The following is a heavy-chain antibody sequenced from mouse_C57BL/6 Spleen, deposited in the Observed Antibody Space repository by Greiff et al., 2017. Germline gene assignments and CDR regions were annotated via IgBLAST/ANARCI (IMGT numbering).Heavy chain of an antibody. CDR3: ATYYSNYGFAY. J-gene: IGHJ3*01. D-gene: IGHD2-5*01. CDR2: IYPSDSET. CDR1: GYTFTSYW. Sequence: QVHVKQPGAELVRPGSSVKLSCKASGYTFTSYWMDWVKQRPGQGLEWIGNIYPSDSETHYNQKFKDKATLTVDKSSSTAYMQLSSLTSEDSAVYYCATYYSNYGFAYWGQGTLVTVSA. V-gene: IGHV1-61*01.